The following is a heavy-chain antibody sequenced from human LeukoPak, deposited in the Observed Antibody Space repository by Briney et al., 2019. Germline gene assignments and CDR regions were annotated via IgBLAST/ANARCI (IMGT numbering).Heavy chain of an antibody. J-gene: IGHJ4*02. CDR1: GFTFSSYG. D-gene: IGHD2-2*01. V-gene: IGHV3-30*18. CDR3: AKDKDVVVPAAMEFDY. CDR2: ISYDGSNK. Sequence: PGGSLRLSCAASGFTFSSYGMHWVRQAPGKGLEWVAVISYDGSNKYYADSVKDRFTISRDNSKNTLYLQMNSLRAEDTAVYYCAKDKDVVVPAAMEFDYWGQGTLVTVST.